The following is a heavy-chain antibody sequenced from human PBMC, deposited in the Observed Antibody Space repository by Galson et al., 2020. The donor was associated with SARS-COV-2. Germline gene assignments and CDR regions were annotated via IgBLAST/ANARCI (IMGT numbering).Heavy chain of an antibody. V-gene: IGHV3-30-3*01. CDR2: ISYDGSNK. CDR3: ARDSTMSLLWFGELLTYNWFDP. CDR1: GFTFSSYA. Sequence: GESLKISCAASGFTFSSYAMHWVRQAPGKGLEWVAVISYDGSNKYYADSVKGRFTISRDNSKNTLYLQMNSLRAEDTAVYYCARDSTMSLLWFGELLTYNWFDPWGQGTLVTVSS. J-gene: IGHJ5*02. D-gene: IGHD3-10*01.